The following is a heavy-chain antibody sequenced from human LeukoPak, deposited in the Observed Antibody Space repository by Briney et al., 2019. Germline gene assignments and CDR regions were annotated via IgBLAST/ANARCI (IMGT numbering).Heavy chain of an antibody. J-gene: IGHJ6*03. V-gene: IGHV1-46*01. Sequence: ASVKVSCKAFGYTFTSNYMHWVRQAPGQGLEWMGVISPSGGSTSYAQKFQGRVTLTRDMSTSTDYLELSSLRSEDTAVYYCAREPAGGYYYMDVWGKGTTVTISS. D-gene: IGHD1-14*01. CDR3: AREPAGGYYYMDV. CDR1: GYTFTSNY. CDR2: ISPSGGST.